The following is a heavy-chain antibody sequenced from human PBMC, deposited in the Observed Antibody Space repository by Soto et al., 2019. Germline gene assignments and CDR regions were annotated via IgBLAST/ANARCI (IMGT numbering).Heavy chain of an antibody. CDR3: ARGLWGMDV. Sequence: QVQLVESGGGVVQPGRSLRLSCAASGFTFSSYGMHRVRQAPGKGLEWVAVIWYDGSNKYYADSVKGRFTISRDNSKNTLYLQMNSLRAEDTAVYYCARGLWGMDVWGQGTTVTVSS. D-gene: IGHD2-21*01. CDR2: IWYDGSNK. CDR1: GFTFSSYG. V-gene: IGHV3-33*01. J-gene: IGHJ6*02.